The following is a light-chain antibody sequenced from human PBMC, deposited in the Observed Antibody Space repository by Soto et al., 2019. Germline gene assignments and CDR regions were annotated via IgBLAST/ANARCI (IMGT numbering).Light chain of an antibody. Sequence: QSVLTQPPSASGTPGQRVTISCSGSSSNIGTNYVYWYQQLPGMAPKLLIYRSDQRPSGVPDRLSGSKSGTSASLATSGLRSEDEADYYCATWDDTLSGVVFGGGTKVTVL. V-gene: IGLV1-47*01. CDR1: SSNIGTNY. J-gene: IGLJ2*01. CDR3: ATWDDTLSGVV. CDR2: RSD.